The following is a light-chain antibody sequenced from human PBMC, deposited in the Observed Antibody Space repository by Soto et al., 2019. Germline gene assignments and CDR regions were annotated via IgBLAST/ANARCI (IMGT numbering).Light chain of an antibody. V-gene: IGLV2-14*03. CDR3: SSYTNITTLA. CDR1: SSDVGGSKY. CDR2: EVS. J-gene: IGLJ2*01. Sequence: QSALTQPASVSGSPGQSITISCSGTSSDVGGSKYVSWYQQDPGKAPKLIIYEVSNRPSGVSNRFSGSKSGNTASLTISGLQPEDEADYYCSSYTNITTLAFGGGTKLTVL.